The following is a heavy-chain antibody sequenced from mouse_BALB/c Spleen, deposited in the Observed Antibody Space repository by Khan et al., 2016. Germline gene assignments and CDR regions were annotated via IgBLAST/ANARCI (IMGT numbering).Heavy chain of an antibody. Sequence: QVQLKQSGAELVKPGASVKLSCKASGYTFTSYYMYWVKQRPGQGLEWIGEINPSNGGTNFNEKFKSKATLTVDKSSSAAYMQLSSLTSEDSAVXYCTRLSGNYAWFAYWGQGTLVTVSA. CDR2: INPSNGGT. CDR3: TRLSGNYAWFAY. CDR1: GYTFTSYY. V-gene: IGHV1S81*02. J-gene: IGHJ3*01. D-gene: IGHD2-1*01.